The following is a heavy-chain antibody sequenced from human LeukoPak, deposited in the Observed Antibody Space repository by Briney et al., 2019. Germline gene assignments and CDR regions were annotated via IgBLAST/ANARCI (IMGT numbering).Heavy chain of an antibody. D-gene: IGHD4-23*01. CDR3: ARVTVGLDSHAFDI. CDR1: GYTFTSYA. J-gene: IGHJ3*02. V-gene: IGHV7-4-1*02. CDR2: INTNTGNP. Sequence: ASVKVSCKASGYTFTSYAMNWVRQAPGQGLEWMGWINTNTGNPTYAQGFTGRFVFSLDTSVSTAYLQISSLKAEDTALYYCARVTVGLDSHAFDIWGQGTLVTVSS.